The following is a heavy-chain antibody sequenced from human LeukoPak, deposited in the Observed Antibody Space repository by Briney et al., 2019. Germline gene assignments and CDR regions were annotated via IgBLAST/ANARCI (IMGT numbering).Heavy chain of an antibody. V-gene: IGHV1-69*05. CDR2: IIPIFGTA. CDR1: GGTFSSYA. Sequence: ASVKVSCKASGGTFSSYAISWVRQAPGQGLEWMGGIIPIFGTANYAQKFQGRVTITTDVSTSTAYMELSSLRSEDTAVYYCARARVAEDQPFDYWGQGTLVTVSS. D-gene: IGHD2-2*01. J-gene: IGHJ4*02. CDR3: ARARVAEDQPFDY.